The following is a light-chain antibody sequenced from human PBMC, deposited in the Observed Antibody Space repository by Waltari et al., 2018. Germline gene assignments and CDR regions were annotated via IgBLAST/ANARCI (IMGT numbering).Light chain of an antibody. CDR2: NNG. CDR1: KTNIGSNT. V-gene: IGLV1-44*01. CDR3: STWDDSLNGPL. J-gene: IGLJ3*02. Sequence: QSVLTQPPSESGAPGQTVTISCSGGKTNIGSNTVNCYHQVPGTAPRLIMYNNGQRPSCGPDRGSASKSGTSASRAISGLQPDDEATYYCSTWDDSLNGPLFGGGTKVTVL.